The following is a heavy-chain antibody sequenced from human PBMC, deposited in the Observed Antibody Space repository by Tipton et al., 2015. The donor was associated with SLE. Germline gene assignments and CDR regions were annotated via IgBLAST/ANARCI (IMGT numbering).Heavy chain of an antibody. CDR1: GVSIRSYY. Sequence: TLSLTCAVSGVSIRSYYWSWIRQPPGKGLEWIGVLYYSGNTYYNPSLKSTVTLSIDTSKNQFSLKLSSVTAADTAVYYCARVSGGIAYMDVWGKGTTATSSS. CDR2: LYYSGNT. CDR3: ARVSGGIAYMDV. J-gene: IGHJ6*03. D-gene: IGHD6-13*01. V-gene: IGHV4-59*12.